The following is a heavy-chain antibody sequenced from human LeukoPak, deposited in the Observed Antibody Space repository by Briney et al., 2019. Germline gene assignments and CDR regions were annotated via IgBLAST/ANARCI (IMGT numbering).Heavy chain of an antibody. CDR3: AMRFSHGPFDY. D-gene: IGHD3-3*01. CDR1: NYSIISDYY. CDR2: IYHSGST. J-gene: IGHJ4*02. Sequence: SETLSLTCTVSNYSIISDYYWGWIRPAPGKGLEWIGTIYHSGSTSYNPSLNSRVTISVDTSKNQFSLKLTSVSAADTAVYFCAMRFSHGPFDYWGQGTLVTVSS. V-gene: IGHV4-38-2*02.